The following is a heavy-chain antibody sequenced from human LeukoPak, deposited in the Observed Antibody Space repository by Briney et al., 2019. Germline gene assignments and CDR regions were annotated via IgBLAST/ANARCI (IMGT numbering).Heavy chain of an antibody. CDR2: ISAYSGNT. CDR3: ARGNEYSSSYFMDV. J-gene: IGHJ6*03. D-gene: IGHD6-6*01. V-gene: IGHV1-18*01. CDR1: GYTFTSYG. Sequence: GASVKVSFKASGYTFTSYGVSWVRQAPGQGLEWMGWISAYSGNTDFAQKLQGRVTMTTDTSTSTACIEVRSLRSDDTAVYYCARGNEYSSSYFMDVWGKGTTVTVSS.